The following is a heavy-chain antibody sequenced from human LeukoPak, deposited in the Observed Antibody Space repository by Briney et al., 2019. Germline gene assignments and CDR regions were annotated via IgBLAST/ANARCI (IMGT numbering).Heavy chain of an antibody. CDR2: IYSGGSA. CDR1: GFTVSSNY. J-gene: IGHJ4*02. CDR3: TRERDHAGYSYFDY. V-gene: IGHV3-53*01. D-gene: IGHD4-11*01. Sequence: GGSLRLSCAASGFTVSSNYMSWVRQAPGEGLEWVSVIYSGGSAYYADSVKGRFTISRDNSKNTLYLQMNSLRAEDTAVYYCTRERDHAGYSYFDYWGQGTLVTVSS.